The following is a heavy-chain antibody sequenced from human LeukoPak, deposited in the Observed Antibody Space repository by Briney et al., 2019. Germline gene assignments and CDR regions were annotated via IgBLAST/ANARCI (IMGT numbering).Heavy chain of an antibody. V-gene: IGHV3-30-3*01. D-gene: IGHD5-18*01. Sequence: GRSLRLSCAASGFTFSNYAMHWVRQAPGKGLEWVAIISYDGNDKYYTDSVKGRITISRDKSKNTLYLQMNSLRAEDTAVYYCARDRDTAMGLWGQGTLVTVSS. CDR1: GFTFSNYA. J-gene: IGHJ4*02. CDR3: ARDRDTAMGL. CDR2: ISYDGNDK.